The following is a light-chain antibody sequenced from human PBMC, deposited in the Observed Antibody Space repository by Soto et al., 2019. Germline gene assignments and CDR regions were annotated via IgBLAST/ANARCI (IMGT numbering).Light chain of an antibody. CDR2: AAS. J-gene: IGKJ4*01. Sequence: DIQMTQSPSSLSASVGDRVTITFRASQSISTYLHWYQQKPGKAPNLLIYAASTLQSGVPSRFSGSGSGTDFTLTISSLQPEDFATYFCQHGYSTPLTFGGGTKVDIK. CDR1: QSISTY. CDR3: QHGYSTPLT. V-gene: IGKV1-39*01.